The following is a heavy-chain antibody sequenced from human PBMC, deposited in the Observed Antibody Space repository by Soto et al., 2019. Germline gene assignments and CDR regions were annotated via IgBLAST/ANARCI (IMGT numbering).Heavy chain of an antibody. CDR3: ARGGAWTPEGLGY. Sequence: QVQLVESGGGVVQPGRSLRLSCAASGFTFSSFAMHWVRQAPGKGLEWLAVISSDVVNYYYAESVKGRFTISRDNSKNTLYLQMNSLRNGDPAVYYWARGGAWTPEGLGYWGQGTLVTVSS. J-gene: IGHJ4*02. CDR1: GFTFSSFA. CDR2: ISSDVVNY. D-gene: IGHD2-15*01. V-gene: IGHV3-30-3*01.